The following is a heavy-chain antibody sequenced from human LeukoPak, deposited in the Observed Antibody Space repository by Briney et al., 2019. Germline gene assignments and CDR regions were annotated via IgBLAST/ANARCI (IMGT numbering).Heavy chain of an antibody. CDR3: AKDRYCSGGSCYGLDY. V-gene: IGHV3-23*01. D-gene: IGHD2-15*01. Sequence: GGSLRLSCAASGFTFTGYVMTWVRQAPGKGLEWVSSFSGSGAYTDYADSVKGRFTVSRDNSKNILYLQMNSLRADDTAVYYCAKDRYCSGGSCYGLDYWGQGPVVTVSS. J-gene: IGHJ4*02. CDR2: FSGSGAYT. CDR1: GFTFTGYV.